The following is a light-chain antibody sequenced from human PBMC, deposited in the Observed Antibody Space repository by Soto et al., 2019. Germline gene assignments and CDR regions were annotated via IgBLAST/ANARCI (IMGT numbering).Light chain of an antibody. J-gene: IGKJ1*01. CDR3: QQYGSSGT. Sequence: EIVLTQSPGTLSMSPVERATLSCRASLSINSDYVAWYQQRPGQPPRLLIYGASSRATGIQDRFSGSGSGTEFTLTISRLEPEDFAVYYCQQYGSSGTFGQGTKVDIK. CDR1: LSINSDY. CDR2: GAS. V-gene: IGKV3-20*01.